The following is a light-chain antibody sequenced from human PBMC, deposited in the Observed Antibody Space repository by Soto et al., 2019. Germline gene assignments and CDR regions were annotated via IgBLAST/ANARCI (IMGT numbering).Light chain of an antibody. CDR2: AAS. V-gene: IGKV1-39*01. J-gene: IGKJ2*01. CDR1: QSIRTY. CDR3: QEGYNSPYT. Sequence: DFQMTQSPSSLSASVGDSITSTCRASQSIRTYLNWYQQKPGKPPKLLIYAASTLQTGVPSRFSGSGSETHFTLAISSLQPEDFATYYCQEGYNSPYTFGQGTKVDI.